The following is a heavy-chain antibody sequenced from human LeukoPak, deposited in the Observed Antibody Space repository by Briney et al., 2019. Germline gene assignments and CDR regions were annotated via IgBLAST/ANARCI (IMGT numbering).Heavy chain of an antibody. CDR2: IIPIFGTA. D-gene: IGHD3-10*01. J-gene: IGHJ6*02. CDR3: ARDRPSNYYGSGIDYYYYGMDV. CDR1: GGTFSSYA. Sequence: WASVKVSCKASGGTFSSYAISWVRQAPGQGLEWMGGIIPIFGTANYAQKFRGRVTITADESTSTAYMELSSLRSEDTAVYYCARDRPSNYYGSGIDYYYYGMDVWGQGTTVTVSS. V-gene: IGHV1-69*01.